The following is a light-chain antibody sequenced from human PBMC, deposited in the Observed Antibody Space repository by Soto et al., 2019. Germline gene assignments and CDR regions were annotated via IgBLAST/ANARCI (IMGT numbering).Light chain of an antibody. J-gene: IGLJ3*02. CDR2: EVT. Sequence: QSALTQPASASGSPGQSITISCTGTSSDVGGYNYVSWYQQHPGKAPKLIIYEVTNRPSGVSNRFSGSKSGNTASLTISGLQDEDEADYYCNSYTTTSTWVFGGGTKLTVL. V-gene: IGLV2-14*01. CDR1: SSDVGGYNY. CDR3: NSYTTTSTWV.